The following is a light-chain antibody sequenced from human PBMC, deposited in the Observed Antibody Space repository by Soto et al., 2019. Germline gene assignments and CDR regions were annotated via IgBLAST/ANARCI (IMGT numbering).Light chain of an antibody. CDR1: QSVSSTY. Sequence: EIVMTQSPATLSVSPGERATLSCRASQSVSSTYLAWYQHRPGQAPRLLIYGASSRATGIPDRFSGSGSGTDFTLTISRLEPADFALYYCQHYGAAPITFGQGTRLEIK. J-gene: IGKJ5*01. CDR3: QHYGAAPIT. CDR2: GAS. V-gene: IGKV3-20*01.